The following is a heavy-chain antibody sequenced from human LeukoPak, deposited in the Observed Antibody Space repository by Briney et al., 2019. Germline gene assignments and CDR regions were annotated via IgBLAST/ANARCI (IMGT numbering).Heavy chain of an antibody. D-gene: IGHD2-15*01. CDR1: GGTFSSYA. CDR2: IIPIFGIA. J-gene: IGHJ5*02. V-gene: IGHV1-69*04. CDR3: ASSPPSRYCSGGSCVNWFDP. Sequence: SVKVSCQASGGTFSSYAISWVRQAPGQGLEWMGRIIPIFGIANYAQKFQGRVTITADKSTSTAYMELSSLRSEDTAVYYCASSPPSRYCSGGSCVNWFDPWGQGTLVTVSS.